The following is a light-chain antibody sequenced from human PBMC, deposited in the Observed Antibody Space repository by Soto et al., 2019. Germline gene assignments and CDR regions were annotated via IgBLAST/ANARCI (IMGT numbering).Light chain of an antibody. V-gene: IGLV2-8*01. CDR2: EVN. CDR3: CSYAGGFYV. CDR1: SRDVGNYNF. Sequence: SALTQPAPPSGSPGQSVTLSCKGTSRDVGNYNFVSWFQQHPGKAPKLMIYEVNKRPSGVPARFSGSKSGNTASLTVSGLQAEDEADYYCCSYAGGFYVFGSGTKVTVL. J-gene: IGLJ1*01.